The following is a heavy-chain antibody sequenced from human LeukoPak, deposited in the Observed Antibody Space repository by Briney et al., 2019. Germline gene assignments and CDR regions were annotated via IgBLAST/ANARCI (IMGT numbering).Heavy chain of an antibody. CDR1: GFTFGTYE. CDR3: ARCPYSGRSFDI. Sequence: GGSLRLYCAASGFTFGTYEMNWVRQAPGKGLEWISFITSSGSPIYYADSVKGRFTISRDNARNSLYLQMNSLTPEDTAIYYCARCPYSGRSFDIWGQGTMVTVSS. D-gene: IGHD1-26*01. J-gene: IGHJ3*02. CDR2: ITSSGSPI. V-gene: IGHV3-48*03.